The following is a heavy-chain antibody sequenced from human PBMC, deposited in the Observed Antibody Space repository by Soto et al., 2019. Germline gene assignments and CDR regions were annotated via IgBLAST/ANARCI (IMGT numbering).Heavy chain of an antibody. D-gene: IGHD3-22*01. CDR2: INAGNGNT. J-gene: IGHJ4*02. CDR3: ARDVDGYFPDY. V-gene: IGHV1-3*01. Sequence: ASVKVSCKASGYTFTSYAMHWVRHAPGQRLEWMGWINAGNGNTKYSQKFQGRVTITRDTSASTAYMELSSLRSEDTAVYYCARDVDGYFPDYWGQGTLVTVSS. CDR1: GYTFTSYA.